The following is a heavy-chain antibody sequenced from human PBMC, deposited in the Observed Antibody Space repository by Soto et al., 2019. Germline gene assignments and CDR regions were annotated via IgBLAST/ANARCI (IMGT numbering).Heavy chain of an antibody. D-gene: IGHD3-22*01. Sequence: LRLSCAASGFTFSSYAMSWVRQAPGKGLEWVSAISGSGGSTYYADSVKGRFTISRDNSKNTLYLQMNSLRAEDTAVYYCAKPLYYYDSSGYRTNYYFDYWGQGTLVTVSS. CDR3: AKPLYYYDSSGYRTNYYFDY. CDR2: ISGSGGST. J-gene: IGHJ4*02. CDR1: GFTFSSYA. V-gene: IGHV3-23*01.